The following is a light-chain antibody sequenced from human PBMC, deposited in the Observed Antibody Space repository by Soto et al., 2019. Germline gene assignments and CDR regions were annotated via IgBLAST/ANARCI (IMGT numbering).Light chain of an antibody. J-gene: IGLJ1*01. CDR2: EVS. Sequence: QSALTQPASVSGSPGQSITISCTGTNSDVGSYNLVSWYQQHPGKAPKVIIYEVSERPSGVSDRFSGPKSGNTASLMISGLQAEDEADYYCCSYAGSSTQSYVFGSGTKVTVL. V-gene: IGLV2-23*02. CDR3: CSYAGSSTQSYV. CDR1: NSDVGSYNL.